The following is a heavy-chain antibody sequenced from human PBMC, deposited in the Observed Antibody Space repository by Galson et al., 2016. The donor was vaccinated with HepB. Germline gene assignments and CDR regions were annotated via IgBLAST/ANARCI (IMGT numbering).Heavy chain of an antibody. CDR1: GFSVKNNY. V-gene: IGHV3-33*08. J-gene: IGHJ4*02. D-gene: IGHD1-26*01. CDR2: VGDDGSNK. CDR3: ASGATSGTYYTILNYYFEY. Sequence: SLRLSCAASGFSVKNNYMTWVRQAPGKGLEWVAVVGDDGSNKYYGDSVKGRFTIFRDNSKNTLYLQMNSLRAEDTAVYYCASGATSGTYYTILNYYFEYWGQGTLVTVSS.